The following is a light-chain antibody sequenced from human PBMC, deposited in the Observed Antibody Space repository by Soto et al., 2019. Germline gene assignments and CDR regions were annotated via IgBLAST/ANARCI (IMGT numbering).Light chain of an antibody. V-gene: IGKV1-5*03. CDR1: QTISSW. J-gene: IGKJ1*01. CDR2: KAS. Sequence: DIQMTQSPSTLSGSVGDRVTITCRASQTISSWLAWYQQKPGKAPKLLIYKASTLKSGLPDRFSGGGSGTDFTLTISRLEAEDFAVYYCQQYGSSPGTFGQGTKVDIK. CDR3: QQYGSSPGT.